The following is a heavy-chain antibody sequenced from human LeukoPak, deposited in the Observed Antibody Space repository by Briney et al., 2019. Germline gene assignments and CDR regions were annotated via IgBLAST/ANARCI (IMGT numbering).Heavy chain of an antibody. J-gene: IGHJ4*02. Sequence: GASVKVSCKASGYTFTSYGISWVRQAPGQGLEWMGWISAYNGNTNYAQKLQSRVTMTTDTSTSTAYMELRSLRSDDTAVYYCARAGDYHDSSGSYFDYWGQGTLVTVSS. CDR3: ARAGDYHDSSGSYFDY. CDR1: GYTFTSYG. CDR2: ISAYNGNT. V-gene: IGHV1-18*01. D-gene: IGHD3-22*01.